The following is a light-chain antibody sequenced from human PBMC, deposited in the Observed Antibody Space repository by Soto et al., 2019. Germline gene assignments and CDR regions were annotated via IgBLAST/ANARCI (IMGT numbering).Light chain of an antibody. CDR3: IQCLEFPLT. J-gene: IGKJ4*01. V-gene: IGKV2-40*01. CDR1: QSLLDSDDGNTY. Sequence: DIVMTPTPLSLPVTPGESASISCTSSQSLLDSDDGNTYLDWYLQKPGQSPQILIYTLSYRASGVPHRWSCSRSGASFTRKTGRVEAEDVQIYYCIQCLEFPLTFGGGTKVVIK. CDR2: TLS.